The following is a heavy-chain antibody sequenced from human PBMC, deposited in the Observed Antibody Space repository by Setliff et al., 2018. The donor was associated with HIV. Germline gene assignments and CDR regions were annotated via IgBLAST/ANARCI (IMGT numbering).Heavy chain of an antibody. Sequence: SETLSLTCTVSGGSISNYYWSWIRQPPGKGLEWIGYIYPIGSPDFPSGNTVYNPSFRSRVTLSLDTSKNQFSLKLTSVTAADTAVYYCARLVDSAAVPQDYFDYWGQGTLVTVSS. D-gene: IGHD6-6*01. CDR3: ARLVDSAAVPQDYFDY. V-gene: IGHV4-59*01. CDR2: IYPIGSP. CDR1: GGSISNYY. J-gene: IGHJ4*02.